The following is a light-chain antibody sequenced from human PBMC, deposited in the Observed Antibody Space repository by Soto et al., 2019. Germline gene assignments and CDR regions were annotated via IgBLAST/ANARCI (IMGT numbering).Light chain of an antibody. Sequence: DIQMTQSPSSLSASVGDSVSITCRTSQTINNYLNWYQQKPGKAPKLLIYVASTLQGGVPSRFSGSGSGTDFSLIISSLQPEDSATYYCQQSYSTLFTFGPGTKVDVK. V-gene: IGKV1-39*01. CDR2: VAS. CDR1: QTINNY. J-gene: IGKJ3*01. CDR3: QQSYSTLFT.